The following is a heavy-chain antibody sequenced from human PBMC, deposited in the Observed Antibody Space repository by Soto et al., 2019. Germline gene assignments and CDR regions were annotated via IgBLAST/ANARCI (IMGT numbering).Heavy chain of an antibody. CDR2: VHHSGST. D-gene: IGHD3-16*01. V-gene: IGHV4-31*03. J-gene: IGHJ3*02. CDR1: GGSISSGGYY. CDR3: ARDYDFIQGACDI. Sequence: VQLQESGPGLVKPSETLSLTCSVSGGSISSGGYYWSWIRQHPGKGLEWIGYVHHSGSTYYSPSLKSRVTLSIDTSKNHFSLKLSSVTAADTAVYYCARDYDFIQGACDIWGQGTMVIVSS.